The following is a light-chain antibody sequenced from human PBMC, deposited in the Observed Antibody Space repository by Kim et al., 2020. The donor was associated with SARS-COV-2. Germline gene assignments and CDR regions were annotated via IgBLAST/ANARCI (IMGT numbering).Light chain of an antibody. CDR2: YDS. Sequence: SSELTQPPSVSVAPGKTARITCGGNNIGSKSVHWYQQKPGQAPVLVIYYDSDRPSGIPERFSGSNSGNTTTLTISRVEAGDEADYYCQVWDSSSDHRYVF. CDR3: QVWDSSSDHRYV. V-gene: IGLV3-21*04. CDR1: NIGSKS. J-gene: IGLJ1*01.